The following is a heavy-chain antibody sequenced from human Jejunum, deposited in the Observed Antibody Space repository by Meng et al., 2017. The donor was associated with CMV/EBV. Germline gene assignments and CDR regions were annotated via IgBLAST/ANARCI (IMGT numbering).Heavy chain of an antibody. Sequence: VSGGSINSGAFCWSWLRQHPGKGLEWLAYIYYSGSPYYNAALKSRAIASLDRSKNQLSLKLNSVTAADTAVYYCARGGVSNYDGMDVWGQGTMVTVSS. CDR3: ARGGVSNYDGMDV. CDR2: IYYSGSP. CDR1: GGSINSGAFC. J-gene: IGHJ6*02. D-gene: IGHD4-11*01. V-gene: IGHV4-31*02.